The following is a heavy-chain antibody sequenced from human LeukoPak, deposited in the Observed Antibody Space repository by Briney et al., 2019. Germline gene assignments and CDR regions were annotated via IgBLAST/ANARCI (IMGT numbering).Heavy chain of an antibody. D-gene: IGHD3-22*01. Sequence: ASVKVSCKASGYTFTSYDINWVRQATGQGLEWMGWMNPNSGNTGYAQKFQGRVTMTRNTSISTAYMELSSLRSEDTAVYYCARGTPGPLITMIVENYYYYYGMDVWGQGTTVTVSS. CDR1: GYTFTSYD. CDR2: MNPNSGNT. J-gene: IGHJ6*02. V-gene: IGHV1-8*01. CDR3: ARGTPGPLITMIVENYYYYYGMDV.